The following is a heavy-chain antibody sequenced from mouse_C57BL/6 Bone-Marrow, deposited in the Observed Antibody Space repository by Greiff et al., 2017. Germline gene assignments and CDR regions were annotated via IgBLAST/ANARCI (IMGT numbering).Heavy chain of an antibody. Sequence: QVQLQQSGAELVRPGTSVKVSCKASGYAFTNYLIEWVKQRPGQGLEWIGVINPGSGGTNYNEKFKGKATLTADKSSSTAYMQLSSLTSEDSAVYFCAREGYYSNNYYAMDYWGQGTSVTVSS. CDR2: INPGSGGT. D-gene: IGHD2-5*01. V-gene: IGHV1-54*01. CDR1: GYAFTNYL. J-gene: IGHJ4*01. CDR3: AREGYYSNNYYAMDY.